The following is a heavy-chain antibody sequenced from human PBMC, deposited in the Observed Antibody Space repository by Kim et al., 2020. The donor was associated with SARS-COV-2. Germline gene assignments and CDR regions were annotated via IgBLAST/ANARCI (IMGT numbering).Heavy chain of an antibody. J-gene: IGHJ6*01. CDR1: GFTFSSYA. Sequence: GGSLRLSCAASGFTFSSYAMHWVRQAPGKGLEWVAVISYDGSNKYYADSVKGRFTISRDNSKNTLYLQMNSLRAEDTAVYYCARDLVAATPWYYYYYVM. CDR3: ARDLVAATPWYYYYYVM. D-gene: IGHD2-15*01. V-gene: IGHV3-30-3*01. CDR2: ISYDGSNK.